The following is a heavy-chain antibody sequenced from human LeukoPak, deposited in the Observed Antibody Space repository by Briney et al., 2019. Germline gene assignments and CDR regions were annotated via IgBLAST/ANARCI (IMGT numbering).Heavy chain of an antibody. CDR1: GGTFSSYA. Sequence: SVKVSCKASGGTFSSYAISWVRQAPGQGLEWMGGIIPIFGTANYAQKFQGRVTITADESTSTAYMELSSLRSEDTAVYYCASNDRLAVAGTTFHYYYYMDVWGKGTTVTISS. D-gene: IGHD6-19*01. CDR2: IIPIFGTA. J-gene: IGHJ6*03. V-gene: IGHV1-69*13. CDR3: ASNDRLAVAGTTFHYYYYMDV.